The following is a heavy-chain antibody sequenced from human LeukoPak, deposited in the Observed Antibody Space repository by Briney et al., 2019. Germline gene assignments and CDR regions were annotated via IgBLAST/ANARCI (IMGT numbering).Heavy chain of an antibody. J-gene: IGHJ6*03. Sequence: ASVKVSCKASGYTFTGYYMHWVRQAPGQGLEWMGWINPNSGGTNYAQKFQGRVTMTRDTSISTAYMELSRLRSDDTAVYYCARDAPGYCSGGSCYLYYYCYYMDVWGKGTTVTVSS. D-gene: IGHD2-15*01. CDR1: GYTFTGYY. CDR3: ARDAPGYCSGGSCYLYYYCYYMDV. V-gene: IGHV1-2*02. CDR2: INPNSGGT.